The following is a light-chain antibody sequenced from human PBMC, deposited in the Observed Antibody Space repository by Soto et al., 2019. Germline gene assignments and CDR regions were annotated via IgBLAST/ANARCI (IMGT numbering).Light chain of an antibody. V-gene: IGKV3-20*01. Sequence: EIVLTQSPGTLSLSPGERATLSCRASQSISSNYLAWYQQKPGQAPRLLIYGASSRTTGLPDRFSGSGSGTDFTLIISRLEPEDFAVYYCQQYGSLPYTFGQGTKLEIK. CDR2: GAS. CDR1: QSISSNY. CDR3: QQYGSLPYT. J-gene: IGKJ2*01.